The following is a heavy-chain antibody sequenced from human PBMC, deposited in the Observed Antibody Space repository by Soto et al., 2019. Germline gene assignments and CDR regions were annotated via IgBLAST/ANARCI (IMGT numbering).Heavy chain of an antibody. D-gene: IGHD2-21*01. V-gene: IGHV1-8*02. CDR3: ARVVLAYCGGDCYPYFDY. CDR2: MNPNSGNT. J-gene: IGHJ4*02. CDR1: GYGFTSYG. Sequence: ASVTVSCQASGYGFTSYGISWVRQAPGQGLEWMGWMNPNSGNTGYAQKFQGRVTMTRNTSISTAYMELSSLRSEDTAVYYCARVVLAYCGGDCYPYFDYWGQGTLVTVSS.